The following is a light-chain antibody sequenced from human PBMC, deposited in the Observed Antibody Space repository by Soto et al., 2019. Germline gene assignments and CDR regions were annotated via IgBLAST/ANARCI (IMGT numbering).Light chain of an antibody. CDR3: QQYYSGRT. Sequence: DIVMTQSPDSLAVSLGERATISCNSSQSVLYSSNNRNYLAWYQQKAGQPPKLLISWASTRESGVPDRFSGSGSGTDFTLTISSLQAEDVATYYCQQYYSGRTFGQGTKVDIK. V-gene: IGKV4-1*01. CDR2: WAS. J-gene: IGKJ1*01. CDR1: QSVLYSSNNRNY.